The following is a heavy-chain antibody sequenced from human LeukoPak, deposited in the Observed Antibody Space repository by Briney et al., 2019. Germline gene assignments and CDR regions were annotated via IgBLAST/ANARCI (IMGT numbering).Heavy chain of an antibody. V-gene: IGHV1-18*04. CDR2: INPYNGNT. J-gene: IGHJ5*02. Sequence: ASVTVSCKASGYTFTSYGITWGRQAPGQGLGWMGGINPYNGNTNYAQKLQGRVTMATDTSTSTAYVELRSLRSDDTAVYSCARVIVETGANYFDPWGQGTLVTVSS. CDR1: GYTFTSYG. D-gene: IGHD3-22*01. CDR3: ARVIVETGANYFDP.